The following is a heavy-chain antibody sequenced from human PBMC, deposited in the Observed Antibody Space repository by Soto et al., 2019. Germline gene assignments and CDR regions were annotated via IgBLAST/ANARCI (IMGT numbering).Heavy chain of an antibody. D-gene: IGHD3-16*01. CDR2: IYYSGST. CDR3: AGMKIHLHKGGLSYSGMGV. V-gene: IGHV4-59*01. Sequence: PSETLSLTCTVSGSSISSYYWRWIRQHPGTGLEWIGYIYYSGSTNYNPSLKSRVTISVDTSKNQFSLKLSSVTAADTAVYYCAGMKIHLHKGGLSYSGMGVLGKGT. CDR1: GSSISSYY. J-gene: IGHJ6*04.